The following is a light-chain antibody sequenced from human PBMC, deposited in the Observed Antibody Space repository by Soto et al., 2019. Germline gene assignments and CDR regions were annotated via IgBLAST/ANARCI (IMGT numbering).Light chain of an antibody. V-gene: IGKV3D-20*02. CDR1: RSVSSSY. Sequence: EIVLTQSPGTLSLSPGERATLSCRASRSVSSSYLSWYQQKPGQAPRLLIYGASTRATGIPARFSASGSGTDFTPTISSLEPEDFAVYYCQQRSHWPTFGQGTKVDI. J-gene: IGKJ1*01. CDR2: GAS. CDR3: QQRSHWPT.